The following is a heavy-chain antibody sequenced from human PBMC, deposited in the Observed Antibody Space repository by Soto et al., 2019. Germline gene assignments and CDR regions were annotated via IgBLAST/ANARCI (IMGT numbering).Heavy chain of an antibody. CDR1: GFAFSNFA. V-gene: IGHV3-23*01. J-gene: IGHJ3*02. D-gene: IGHD4-17*01. CDR2: ISGSGGYT. Sequence: EVQLLESGGGSVQPGGSLRLSCAASGFAFSNFAMTWVRQSPGKGLEWVSTISGSGGYTYYGDSVKGRFTISRDDSKNTPYLQMNSLTSHDTAVYYCAKWTALTPHHDAFHIWGQGTMVTVSS. CDR3: AKWTALTPHHDAFHI.